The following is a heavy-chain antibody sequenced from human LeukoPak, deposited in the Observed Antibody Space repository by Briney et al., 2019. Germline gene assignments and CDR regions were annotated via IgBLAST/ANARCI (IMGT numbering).Heavy chain of an antibody. CDR1: GGSLSSGGYS. J-gene: IGHJ5*02. V-gene: IGHV4-30-2*01. D-gene: IGHD2-15*01. CDR2: IYHGGSA. Sequence: SETLSLTCVVSGGSLSSGGYSCNWIRQPPGKALEYIGYIYHGGSAYYNPSLKSRFTISIDRSNNQFSLNLTSVTAADTAVYYCARGGGWFDPWGQGTLVTVSS. CDR3: ARGGGWFDP.